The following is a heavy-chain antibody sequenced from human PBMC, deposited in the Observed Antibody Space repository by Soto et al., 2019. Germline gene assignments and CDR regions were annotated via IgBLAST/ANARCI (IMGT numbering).Heavy chain of an antibody. CDR1: GGSINNYF. V-gene: IGHV4-59*01. Sequence: SETLSLTCTVSGGSINNYFWSWIRQPPGGGLEWIAYIHYTGTTNYNPSLDSRVTISVDTYKNRFALKVRSVTAADTAMYYCSRHAEIPRTQYGMDVWGQGTAVTVSS. CDR2: IHYTGTT. J-gene: IGHJ6*02. CDR3: SRHAEIPRTQYGMDV. D-gene: IGHD2-2*01.